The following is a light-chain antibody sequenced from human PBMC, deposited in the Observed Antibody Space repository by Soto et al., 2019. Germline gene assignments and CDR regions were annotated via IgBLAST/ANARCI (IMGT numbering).Light chain of an antibody. CDR3: CSYTSISTFV. CDR2: EVS. V-gene: IGLV2-14*01. Sequence: QSVLTQPASVSAPPGQSITISCTGTSSDVGANNYVSWYQRHPGKAPKLMIYEVSNRPSGVSTRFSGSKSGNTASLTISGLQAEDEADYFCCSYTSISTFVFGTGTKVTVL. CDR1: SSDVGANNY. J-gene: IGLJ1*01.